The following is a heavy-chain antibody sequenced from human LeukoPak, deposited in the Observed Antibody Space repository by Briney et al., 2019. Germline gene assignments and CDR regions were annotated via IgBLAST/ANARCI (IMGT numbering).Heavy chain of an antibody. CDR2: ISSSSSYI. D-gene: IGHD6-13*01. J-gene: IGHJ4*02. Sequence: GGSLRLSCAASGFTFSSYSMNWVRQAPGKGLEWVSSISSSSSYIYYADSVKGRFTISRDNSKNTLYLQLDSLKTEDTAVYYCARSEGSSSSWDFWGQGTLLTVSS. V-gene: IGHV3-21*01. CDR1: GFTFSSYS. CDR3: ARSEGSSSSWDF.